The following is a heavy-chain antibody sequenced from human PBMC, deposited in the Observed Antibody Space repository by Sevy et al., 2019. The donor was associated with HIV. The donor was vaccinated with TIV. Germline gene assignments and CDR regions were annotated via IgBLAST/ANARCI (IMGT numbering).Heavy chain of an antibody. D-gene: IGHD2-2*01. CDR2: ISGSGSST. CDR1: GFTFSSYD. CDR3: AKDSPPSYCSSTSCYPPHAFDI. Sequence: GGSLRLSCTASGFTFSSYDMNWVRQAPGKGLEWVSAISGSGSSTYFADSVKGRFTISRDNSKNTLYLQMNSLRAEDTAVYYCAKDSPPSYCSSTSCYPPHAFDIWGQGTMVTVSS. V-gene: IGHV3-23*01. J-gene: IGHJ3*02.